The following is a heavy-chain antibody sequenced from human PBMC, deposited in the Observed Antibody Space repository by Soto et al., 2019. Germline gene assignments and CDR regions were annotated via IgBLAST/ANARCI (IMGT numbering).Heavy chain of an antibody. V-gene: IGHV4-34*01. J-gene: IGHJ4*02. CDR3: ARFGTSIAARRDTYFGY. Sequence: PSETLSLTCAVYGGSFSGYYWSWIRQPPGKGLEWIGEINHSGSTNYNPSLKSRVTISVDTSKNQFSLKLSSVTAADTAVYYCARFGTSIAARRDTYFGYWGQGTLVTVSS. D-gene: IGHD6-6*01. CDR1: GGSFSGYY. CDR2: INHSGST.